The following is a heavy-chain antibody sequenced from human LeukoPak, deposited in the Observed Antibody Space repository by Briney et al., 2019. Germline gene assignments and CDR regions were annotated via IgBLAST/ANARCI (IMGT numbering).Heavy chain of an antibody. CDR1: RFTFATYA. Sequence: GGSLRLSCAASRFTFATYAMSWVRQAPGKGLEWVSTISGSGDNTYYADSVKGRFTISRDNSKNTLSLHMNTLRAEDTAVYYCAKDLLQTFFFDSSGYYSDAFGMWGQGTMVTVSP. CDR3: AKDLLQTFFFDSSGYYSDAFGM. V-gene: IGHV3-23*01. CDR2: ISGSGDNT. J-gene: IGHJ3*02. D-gene: IGHD3-22*01.